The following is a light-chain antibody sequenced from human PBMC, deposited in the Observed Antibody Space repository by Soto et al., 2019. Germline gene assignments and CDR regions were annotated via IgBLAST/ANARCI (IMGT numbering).Light chain of an antibody. CDR1: SSDVGGYNY. V-gene: IGLV2-14*01. Sequence: QSALAQPTSVSGSPGQSIAISCTGTSSDVGGYNYVSWHQQHPGKAPKVLISVVSNRPSGVSNRFSGSKSGNTASLTISGLQAEDEADYYCTSYTRTRNLLFGGGTKRPS. CDR2: VVS. CDR3: TSYTRTRNLL. J-gene: IGLJ2*01.